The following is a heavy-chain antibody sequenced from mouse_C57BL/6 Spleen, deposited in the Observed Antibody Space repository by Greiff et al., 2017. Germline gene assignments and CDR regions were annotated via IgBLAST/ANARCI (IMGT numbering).Heavy chain of an antibody. Sequence: VQLKQSGPGLVKPSQSLSLTCSVTGYSITSGYYWNWIRQFPGNKLEWMGYISNDGSNNYNPSLKNRISITRDTSKNQFFLKLNSVTTEDTATYYCASYYYGSSLYYAMDYWGQGTSVTVSS. CDR3: ASYYYGSSLYYAMDY. CDR2: ISNDGSN. J-gene: IGHJ4*01. D-gene: IGHD1-1*01. V-gene: IGHV3-6*01. CDR1: GYSITSGYY.